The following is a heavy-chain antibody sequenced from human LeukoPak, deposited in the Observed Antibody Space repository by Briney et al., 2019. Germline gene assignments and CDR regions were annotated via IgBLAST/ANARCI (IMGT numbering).Heavy chain of an antibody. CDR1: GFTFSSYG. Sequence: PGGSLRLSCAASGFTFSSYGMHWVRQAPGKGLEWVAVISYDGSNKYYADSVKGRFTISRDNSKNTLYLQMNSLRAEDTAVYYCAKGPHAEYFQHWGQGTLVTVSS. CDR2: ISYDGSNK. D-gene: IGHD1-14*01. CDR3: AKGPHAEYFQH. V-gene: IGHV3-30*18. J-gene: IGHJ1*01.